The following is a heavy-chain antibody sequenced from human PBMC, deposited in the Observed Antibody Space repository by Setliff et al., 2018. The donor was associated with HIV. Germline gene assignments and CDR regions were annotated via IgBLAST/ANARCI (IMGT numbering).Heavy chain of an antibody. CDR1: GGSIISGGYY. J-gene: IGHJ4*02. V-gene: IGHV4-31*03. D-gene: IGHD2-15*01. Sequence: PSETLSLTCTVSGGSIISGGYYLSWIRQHPGKGLEWIGYIFYSGGTYYNPSLKSRVTIPVDTSKNQFSLKLNSMTAADTAVYYCARADCSGGSCYSPGYWGQGTLVTVSS. CDR2: IFYSGGT. CDR3: ARADCSGGSCYSPGY.